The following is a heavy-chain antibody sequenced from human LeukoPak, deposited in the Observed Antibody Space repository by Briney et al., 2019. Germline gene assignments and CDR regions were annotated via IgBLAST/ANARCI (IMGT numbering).Heavy chain of an antibody. CDR2: IYTSGST. V-gene: IGHV4-4*07. CDR1: GGSISSYY. J-gene: IGHJ5*01. D-gene: IGHD2/OR15-2a*01. CDR3: ARGLSASYDFNWFDS. Sequence: SETLSLTCTVSGGSISSYYWSWIRQPAGKGLEWIGRIYTSGSTNYNPSLKSRVTMSVDTSKNQFSLKLTSVTAADTAVYYCARGLSASYDFNWFDSWGQGTLVTVSS.